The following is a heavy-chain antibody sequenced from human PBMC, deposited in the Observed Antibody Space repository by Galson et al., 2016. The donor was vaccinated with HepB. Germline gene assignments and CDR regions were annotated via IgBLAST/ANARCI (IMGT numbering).Heavy chain of an antibody. CDR1: GFSLSTRGVG. CDR3: AHTLRWPDHYFDS. CDR2: VYWGDAK. J-gene: IGHJ4*02. D-gene: IGHD4-23*01. Sequence: PAPVKPTQTLTLTCTLSGFSLSTRGVGVGWVRHPPGSALDWRAVVYWGDAKRYRPSLKNSFTIIKDTSKNQVFLTMTNMAPVDTATYYRAHTLRWPDHYFDSWGQGALVTVSS. V-gene: IGHV2-5*02.